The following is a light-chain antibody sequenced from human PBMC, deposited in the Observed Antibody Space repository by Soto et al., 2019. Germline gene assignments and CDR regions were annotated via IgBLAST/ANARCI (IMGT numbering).Light chain of an antibody. CDR2: GVS. CDR3: QQYGAYPLT. J-gene: IGKJ4*01. V-gene: IGKV3-20*01. Sequence: IVLTQSPGTLSLSPGERATLSCRASQSVRSTYLAWYQQKPGLAPRLLIFGVSNRATGIPDRFSGSGSGTDFTLTISRLEPEDFAVYYCQQYGAYPLTFGGGTKVDIK. CDR1: QSVRSTY.